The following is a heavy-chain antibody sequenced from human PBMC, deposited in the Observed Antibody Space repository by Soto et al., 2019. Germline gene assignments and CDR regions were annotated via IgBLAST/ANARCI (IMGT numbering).Heavy chain of an antibody. CDR1: GFTFDDYA. CDR2: ISWNSDTI. Sequence: LRLSFAASGFTFDDYAIHWVRQAPGKGLEWVTGISWNSDTIGHADSVKGRLTISRDNAKNSLYLQMNSLRAEDTAFYYCARDVWSRASGPPDSWGQGTLVTVSS. CDR3: ARDVWSRASGPPDS. J-gene: IGHJ4*02. D-gene: IGHD3-10*01. V-gene: IGHV3-9*01.